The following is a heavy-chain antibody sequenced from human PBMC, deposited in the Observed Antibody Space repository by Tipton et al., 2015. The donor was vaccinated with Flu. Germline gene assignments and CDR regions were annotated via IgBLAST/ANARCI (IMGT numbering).Heavy chain of an antibody. CDR1: GGSISSYY. D-gene: IGHD1-26*01. V-gene: IGHV4-59*01. CDR3: ARAGGLYASDI. J-gene: IGHJ3*02. CDR2: IYYSGST. Sequence: TLSLTCTVSGGSISSYYWSWIRQPPGKGLEWIGYIYYSGSTNYNPSLKSRVTISVDTSKNQFSLKLSSVTAADTAVYYCARAGGLYASDIWGQGTMVTVSS.